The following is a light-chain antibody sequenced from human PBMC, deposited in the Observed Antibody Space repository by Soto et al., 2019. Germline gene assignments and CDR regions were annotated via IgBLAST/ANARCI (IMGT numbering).Light chain of an antibody. Sequence: EMVLTQSPGTLSLSPGERATLSCRASQSVSSSYLAWDQQKPGQAPRLLIYGASSRATGIPDRFSGSGSGTDFTLTISRLEPEDFAVYYCQQYDSSPLTFGGGTKVEIK. V-gene: IGKV3-20*01. CDR2: GAS. J-gene: IGKJ4*01. CDR1: QSVSSSY. CDR3: QQYDSSPLT.